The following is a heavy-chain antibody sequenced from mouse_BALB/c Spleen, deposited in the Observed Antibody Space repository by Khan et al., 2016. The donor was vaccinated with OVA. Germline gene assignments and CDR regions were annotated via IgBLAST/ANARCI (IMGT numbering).Heavy chain of an antibody. D-gene: IGHD1-1*01. CDR2: IGPGSGSA. V-gene: IGHV1S41*01. Sequence: DLVEPGASVKLSCKASGYTFTSYWINWIKERPGQGLEWMGQIGPGSGSAYYNELFKGKATLTVDPSSSTVYIQLSSLSSEDSAVYFCARSNYYGRGLYAMDYWGQGTSVTVSA. J-gene: IGHJ4*01. CDR3: ARSNYYGRGLYAMDY. CDR1: GYTFTSYW.